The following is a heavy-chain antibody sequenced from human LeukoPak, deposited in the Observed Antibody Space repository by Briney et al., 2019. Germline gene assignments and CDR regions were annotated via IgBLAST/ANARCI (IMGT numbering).Heavy chain of an antibody. CDR1: GDSIRNNY. CDR3: ARRGGRTRGFWYFDL. J-gene: IGHJ2*01. D-gene: IGHD3-16*01. Sequence: SETLSLTCSVSGDSIRNNYWSWIRPPPGQGLEWIGYIYSSGSTTYNPSPKSRITLSVDTSKSQFSLNLSSVTAADTAVYYCARRGGRTRGFWYFDLWGRGTLVTVSS. V-gene: IGHV4-59*13. CDR2: IYSSGST.